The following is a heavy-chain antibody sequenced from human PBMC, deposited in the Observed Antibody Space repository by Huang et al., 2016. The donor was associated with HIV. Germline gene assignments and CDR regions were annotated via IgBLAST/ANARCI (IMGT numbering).Heavy chain of an antibody. D-gene: IGHD4-17*01. CDR1: GFRFTNYW. CDR2: VYPGYSEN. Sequence: EMQLVQSGAEVKKPGESLNISCRGSGFRFTNYWIAWVRLMPGKGLQWMGNVYPGYSENRHNPSFRGRVSMSADKSDNTVYLHYNSLEASDTAIYFCARQGTPATTMAAFDIWGQGTMVTVSS. J-gene: IGHJ3*02. V-gene: IGHV5-51*01. CDR3: ARQGTPATTMAAFDI.